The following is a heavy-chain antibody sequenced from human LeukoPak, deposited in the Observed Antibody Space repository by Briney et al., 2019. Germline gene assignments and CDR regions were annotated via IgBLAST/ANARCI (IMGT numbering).Heavy chain of an antibody. Sequence: ASVKVSCTASGHTFTGYYVHWVRQAPGQGLEYMGWINCNSGGTSYAQKFQGRVTITRDTSITTAYMELSSLGSDDTAVYYCAREYCSGGRCYMGFDHWGQGTLVTVSS. CDR1: GHTFTGYY. D-gene: IGHD2-15*01. J-gene: IGHJ4*02. V-gene: IGHV1-2*02. CDR3: AREYCSGGRCYMGFDH. CDR2: INCNSGGT.